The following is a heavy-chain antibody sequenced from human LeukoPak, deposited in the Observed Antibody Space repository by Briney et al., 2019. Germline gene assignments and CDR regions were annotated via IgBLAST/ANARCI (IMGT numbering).Heavy chain of an antibody. CDR1: GYTFTSYY. Sequence: ASVKVSCKASGYTFTSYYMHWVRQAPGKGLEWMGGFDPEDGETIYAQKFQGRVTMTEDTSTDTAYMELSSLRSEDTAVYYCATMPPSYSSGWYDYWGQGTLVTVSS. D-gene: IGHD6-19*01. J-gene: IGHJ4*02. V-gene: IGHV1-24*01. CDR3: ATMPPSYSSGWYDY. CDR2: FDPEDGET.